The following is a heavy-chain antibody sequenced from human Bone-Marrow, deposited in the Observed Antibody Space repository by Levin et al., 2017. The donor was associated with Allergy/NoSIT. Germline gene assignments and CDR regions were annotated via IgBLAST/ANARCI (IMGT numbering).Heavy chain of an antibody. CDR1: GFDLSTSA. CDR2: IRSRANNYAA. Sequence: PGGSLRLSCAASGFDLSTSAIHWLRQSSGKGLEWLGRIRSRANNYAAGYADSLQDGRFMLSRDDSKNVAFLEMTSLKTEDTAVYYCTQIAMEDDFRSTDYLGWFAPWGQGTLVTVSS. D-gene: IGHD3-3*01. CDR3: TQIAMEDDFRSTDYLGWFAP. J-gene: IGHJ5*02. V-gene: IGHV3-73*01.